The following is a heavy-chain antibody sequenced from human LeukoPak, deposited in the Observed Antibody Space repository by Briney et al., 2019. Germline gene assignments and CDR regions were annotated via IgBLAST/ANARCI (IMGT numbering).Heavy chain of an antibody. CDR2: IYRSGST. D-gene: IGHD1-7*01. V-gene: IGHV4-38-2*02. CDR1: GYSISNGYY. J-gene: IGHJ3*02. CDR3: ATTNWNYGGDAFDI. Sequence: SETLSLTCTVSGYSISNGYYWDWIRQPPGRGLEWIGNIYRSGSTSYNPSLKSRVTISVDTSKNQFSLKLSSVTAADTAVYYCATTNWNYGGDAFDIWGQGTMVTVSS.